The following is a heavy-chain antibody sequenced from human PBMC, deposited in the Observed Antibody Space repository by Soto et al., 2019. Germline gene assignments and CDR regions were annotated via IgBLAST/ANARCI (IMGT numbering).Heavy chain of an antibody. CDR2: ISSSSSYT. V-gene: IGHV3-11*06. Sequence: QVQLVESGGGLVKPGGSLRLSCAASGFTFSDDYMSWIRQAPGKGLEWVSYISSSSSYTNYADSVKGRFTISRDNAKKSLDRKLNTLRAEDTAVYYCVRDVVGSGSSYYYGMDGWGQGTTVPVSS. CDR3: VRDVVGSGSSYYYGMDG. D-gene: IGHD3-10*01. CDR1: GFTFSDDY. J-gene: IGHJ6*02.